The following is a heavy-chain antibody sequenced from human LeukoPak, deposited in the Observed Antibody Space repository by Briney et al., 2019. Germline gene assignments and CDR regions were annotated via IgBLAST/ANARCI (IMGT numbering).Heavy chain of an antibody. D-gene: IGHD1-26*01. Sequence: GASVKVSCKASGYTFTGYYMHWVRQAPGQGLEWMGWINPNSGGTNYAQKFQGRVTMTRDTSISTAYMELSRLRSDDTAVYYCARDTSIVGAPGGYWGQGTPVTVSS. CDR2: INPNSGGT. J-gene: IGHJ4*02. V-gene: IGHV1-2*02. CDR3: ARDTSIVGAPGGY. CDR1: GYTFTGYY.